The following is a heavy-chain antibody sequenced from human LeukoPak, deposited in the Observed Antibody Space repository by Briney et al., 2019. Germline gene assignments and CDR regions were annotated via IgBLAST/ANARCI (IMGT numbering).Heavy chain of an antibody. CDR3: AAGGRV. Sequence: GGSLRLSCVASRFTVSSNYMSWVRQAPGKGLEWVGRIQSKTDGGTTEYAAPVKGRFTISRDDSTNTLYLQMNSLKTEDTGVYYCAAGGRVWGQGTTVTVSS. J-gene: IGHJ6*02. CDR2: IQSKTDGGTT. D-gene: IGHD3-10*01. V-gene: IGHV3-15*01. CDR1: RFTVSSNY.